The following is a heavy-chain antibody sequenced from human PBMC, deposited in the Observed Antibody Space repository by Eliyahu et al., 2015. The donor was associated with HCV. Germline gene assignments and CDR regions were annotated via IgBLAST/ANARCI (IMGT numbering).Heavy chain of an antibody. V-gene: IGHV4-39*01. D-gene: IGHD2/OR15-2a*01. CDR2: IYYSGST. CDR1: AGSISSSNYY. Sequence: QLQLQESGPGLVKPSETLSLTCTVSAGSISSSNYYWGWIRQPPGKGLEWIGSIYYSGSTYYNPSLKSRVTISVDTSKNQFSLQLSSVTAADTAVYYCARPLTYFYAFAIWGQGTMVTVSS. CDR3: ARPLTYFYAFAI. J-gene: IGHJ3*02.